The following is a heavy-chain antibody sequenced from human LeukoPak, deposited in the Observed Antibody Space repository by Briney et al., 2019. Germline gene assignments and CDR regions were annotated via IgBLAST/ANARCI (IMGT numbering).Heavy chain of an antibody. CDR1: GGTFSSYG. Sequence: GASVKVSCKASGGTFSSYGISWVRQAPGQGLEWMGWISAYNGNTNYAQKLQGRVTMTTDTSTSTAYMELRSLRSDDTAVYYCATGYSYGYYFDYWGQGTLVTVS. CDR2: ISAYNGNT. J-gene: IGHJ4*02. CDR3: ATGYSYGYYFDY. V-gene: IGHV1-18*01. D-gene: IGHD5-18*01.